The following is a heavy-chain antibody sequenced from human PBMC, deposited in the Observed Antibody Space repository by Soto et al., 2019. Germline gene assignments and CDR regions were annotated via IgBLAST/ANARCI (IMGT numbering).Heavy chain of an antibody. J-gene: IGHJ4*02. D-gene: IGHD5-18*01. CDR3: ARFVDTAMAYDY. Sequence: EVQLLESGGDLVQPGGSLRLSCAASGFTFSSYAMSWVRQAPGKGLEWVSAIYSGGSTYYADSVKGRFTISRDNSKNTLYLQMNSLRAEDTAVYYCARFVDTAMAYDYWGQGTLVTVSS. CDR1: GFTFSSYA. V-gene: IGHV3-23*05. CDR2: IYSGGST.